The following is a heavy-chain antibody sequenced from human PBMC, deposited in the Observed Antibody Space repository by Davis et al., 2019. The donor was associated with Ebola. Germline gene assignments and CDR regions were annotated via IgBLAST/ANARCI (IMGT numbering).Heavy chain of an antibody. CDR3: ARGYYDSGY. J-gene: IGHJ4*02. CDR2: ISYDGSNK. Sequence: SLKISCAASGFTFSSYGMHWVRQAPGKGLEWVAVISYDGSNKYYADSVKGRFTISRDNSKNTLYLQMNSLRAEDTAVYYCARGYYDSGYWGQGTLVTVSS. CDR1: GFTFSSYG. V-gene: IGHV3-30*03. D-gene: IGHD3-22*01.